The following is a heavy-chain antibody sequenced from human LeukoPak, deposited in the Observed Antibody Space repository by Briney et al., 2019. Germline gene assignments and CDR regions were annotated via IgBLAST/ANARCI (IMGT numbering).Heavy chain of an antibody. CDR1: GGSFSGYY. V-gene: IGHV4-34*01. CDR3: ARGLRVDRVGARSLYYFDY. D-gene: IGHD1-26*01. CDR2: INHSGST. Sequence: SETLSLTCAVYGGSFSGYYWSWIRQPPGKGLEWIGEINHSGSTNYNPSLKSRVTISVDTSKNQSSLKLSSVTAADTAVYYCARGLRVDRVGARSLYYFDYWGQGTLVTVSS. J-gene: IGHJ4*02.